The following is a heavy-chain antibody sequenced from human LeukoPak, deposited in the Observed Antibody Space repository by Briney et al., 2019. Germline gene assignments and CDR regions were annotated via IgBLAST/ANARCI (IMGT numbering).Heavy chain of an antibody. J-gene: IGHJ4*02. V-gene: IGHV3-7*01. CDR1: GFTFSSYW. Sequence: GGSLRLSCAASGFTFSSYWMSWVRQAPGKGLEWVANIKQDGSEKYYVDSVKGRFTISKDNAKNSLYLQMNSLRAEDTAVYYCARDKIVGATNFDYWGQGTLVTVSS. CDR3: ARDKIVGATNFDY. D-gene: IGHD1-26*01. CDR2: IKQDGSEK.